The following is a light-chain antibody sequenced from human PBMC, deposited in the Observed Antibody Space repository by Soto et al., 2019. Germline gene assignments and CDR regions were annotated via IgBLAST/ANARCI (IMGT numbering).Light chain of an antibody. CDR2: GNS. CDR3: QSYDSSLSGVV. J-gene: IGLJ2*01. V-gene: IGLV1-40*01. Sequence: QSVLTQPPSVSVAPGQRVTISCTGSISNIGAGYDVHWYQQLPGTAPKLLIYGNSNRPSGVPDRSSGSKSGTSASLAITGLQAEDEADYYCQSYDSSLSGVVFGGGTKLTVL. CDR1: ISNIGAGYD.